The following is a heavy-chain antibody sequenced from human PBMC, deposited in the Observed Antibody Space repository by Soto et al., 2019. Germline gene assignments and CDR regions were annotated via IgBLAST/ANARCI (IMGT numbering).Heavy chain of an antibody. CDR2: ITSSSSYI. V-gene: IGHV3-21*01. CDR1: GFTYSLYS. J-gene: IGHJ4*02. Sequence: GGSLRLSCAASGFTYSLYSMIWVRQAPGKGLEWVASITSSSSYIYYEDSLKGRFTISRDNAKNSLFLQLDSLRAEDTAVYFCVRARSTDSRPDYWGQGTLVTVSS. D-gene: IGHD3-22*01. CDR3: VRARSTDSRPDY.